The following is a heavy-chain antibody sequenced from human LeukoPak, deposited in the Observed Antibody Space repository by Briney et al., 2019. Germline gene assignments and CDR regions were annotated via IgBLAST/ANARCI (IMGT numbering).Heavy chain of an antibody. V-gene: IGHV3-30*04. D-gene: IGHD6-19*01. CDR3: ARSATSGWVYYYYNYMDV. CDR1: GFTFSSYA. J-gene: IGHJ6*03. CDR2: ISYDGGEK. Sequence: GGSLRLSCAASGFTFSSYAMSWVRQAPGKGLEWVALISYDGGEKSYADSVKGRFTISRDNSKNTLSLQMNSLRAEDTALYYCARSATSGWVYYYYNYMDVWGKGTTVTVSS.